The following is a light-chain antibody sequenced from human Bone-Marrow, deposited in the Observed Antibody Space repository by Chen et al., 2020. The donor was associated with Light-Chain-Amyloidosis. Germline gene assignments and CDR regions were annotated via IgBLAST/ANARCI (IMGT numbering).Light chain of an antibody. CDR2: YVT. CDR1: SSDVGGDNH. CDR3: SSYTITNTLV. Sequence: QSALTQPASVSGSPGQSITISCTGTSSDVGGDNHVSWYQQHPDKAPKLMIYYVTNRPSWVPDRFSGSKSDNTASLTISGLKTEAEADYFCSSYTITNTLVFGSGTRVPVL. J-gene: IGLJ1*01. V-gene: IGLV2-14*01.